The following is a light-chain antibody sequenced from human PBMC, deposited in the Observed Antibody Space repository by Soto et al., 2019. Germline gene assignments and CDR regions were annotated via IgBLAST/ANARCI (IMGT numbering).Light chain of an antibody. CDR3: PQRSNWPRGFT. Sequence: EIVLTQSPATLSLSPGERATLSCRASQSVSSYLAWYQQKPGQAPRLLIYDAANRATGIPARFSGSGSGTDFTLTISSLEPEDFAVYYCPQRSNWPRGFTVGPGTKVDIK. CDR2: DAA. CDR1: QSVSSY. V-gene: IGKV3-11*01. J-gene: IGKJ3*01.